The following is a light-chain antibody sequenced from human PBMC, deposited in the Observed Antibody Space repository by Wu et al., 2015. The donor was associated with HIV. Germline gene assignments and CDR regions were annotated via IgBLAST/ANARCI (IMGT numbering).Light chain of an antibody. J-gene: IGKJ2*01. CDR3: QQYISPPHN. CDR2: GAS. Sequence: EIVLTQSPGTLSLSPGERVTLSCTASQSFDSNYLAWFQQKPGQAPRPLIYGASSRASGIPDRFSGSGSGTDFILTISRLEPEDSVVYYCQQYISPPHNFGQGTKLEIK. V-gene: IGKV3-20*01. CDR1: QSFDSNY.